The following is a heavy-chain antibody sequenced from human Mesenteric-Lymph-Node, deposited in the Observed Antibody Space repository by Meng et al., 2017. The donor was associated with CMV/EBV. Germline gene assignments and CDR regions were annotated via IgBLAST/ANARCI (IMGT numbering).Heavy chain of an antibody. J-gene: IGHJ5*01. CDR2: ILYDGTDE. Sequence: GGSLRLSCAASGFTFSNYAMNWVRQAPGKGLEWVAVILYDGTDENYADSVKGRFTISRDNSKNTLYLQMHSLRAEDTALYYCATSGSFRNCFDSWGQGTLVTVSS. D-gene: IGHD1-26*01. V-gene: IGHV3-30-3*01. CDR1: GFTFSNYA. CDR3: ATSGSFRNCFDS.